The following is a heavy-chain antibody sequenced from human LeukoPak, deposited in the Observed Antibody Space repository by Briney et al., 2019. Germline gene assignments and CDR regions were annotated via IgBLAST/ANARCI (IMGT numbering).Heavy chain of an antibody. V-gene: IGHV3-21*01. J-gene: IGHJ4*02. Sequence: GGSLRLSCAASGFTFSSYSMNWVRQAPGKGLEWVSSISSSSSYIYYADSVKGRFTISRDNAKNSLYLQMNNLREEDTAVYYCTRDPILGAPDYFDYWGQGTLVTVSS. CDR1: GFTFSSYS. D-gene: IGHD1-26*01. CDR2: ISSSSSYI. CDR3: TRDPILGAPDYFDY.